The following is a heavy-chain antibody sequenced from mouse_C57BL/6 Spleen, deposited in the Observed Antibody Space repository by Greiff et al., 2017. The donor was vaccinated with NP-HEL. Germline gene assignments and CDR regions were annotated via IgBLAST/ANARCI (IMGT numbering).Heavy chain of an antibody. J-gene: IGHJ2*01. Sequence: VQVVESGPGLVAPSQSLSITCTVSGFSLTSYAISWVRQPPGKGLEWLGVIWTGGGTNYNSALKSRLSISKDNSKSQVFLKMNSLQTDDTARYYCARNHGNYPYYFDYWGQGTTLTVSS. V-gene: IGHV2-9-1*01. CDR2: IWTGGGT. CDR1: GFSLTSYA. D-gene: IGHD2-1*01. CDR3: ARNHGNYPYYFDY.